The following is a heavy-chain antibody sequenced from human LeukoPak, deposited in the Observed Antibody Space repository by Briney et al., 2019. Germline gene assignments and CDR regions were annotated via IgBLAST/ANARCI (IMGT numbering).Heavy chain of an antibody. Sequence: PSETLSLTCTVSGGSISSYYWSWIRQPPGKGLEWIGYIYYSGSTNYNPSLKSRVTMSVDTSKNQFSLKLSSVTAADTAVYYCAQYYYDSSGYYLRTWGQGTLVTVSS. CDR2: IYYSGST. V-gene: IGHV4-59*01. CDR3: AQYYYDSSGYYLRT. CDR1: GGSISSYY. D-gene: IGHD3-22*01. J-gene: IGHJ5*02.